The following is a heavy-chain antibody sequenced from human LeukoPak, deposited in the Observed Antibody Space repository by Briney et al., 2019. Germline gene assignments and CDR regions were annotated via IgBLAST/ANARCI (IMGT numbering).Heavy chain of an antibody. Sequence: ASVKVSCKASGYTFTSYDINWVRQATGQGLEWMGWMNPNSGNTGYAQKFQGRVTMTRNTSISTAYMELSSLRSEDTAVYYCAGVGSSSSWYEVVARSDYWGQGTLVTVSS. D-gene: IGHD6-13*01. CDR1: GYTFTSYD. CDR3: AGVGSSSSWYEVVARSDY. J-gene: IGHJ4*02. CDR2: MNPNSGNT. V-gene: IGHV1-8*01.